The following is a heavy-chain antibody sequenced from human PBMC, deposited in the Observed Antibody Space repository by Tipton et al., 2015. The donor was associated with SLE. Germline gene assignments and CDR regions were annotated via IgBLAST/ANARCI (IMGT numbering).Heavy chain of an antibody. Sequence: SLRLSCAASGFTFSSYSMNWVRQAPGKGLEWVSSISSSSSYIYYADSVKGRFTISRDNAKNSLYLQMNSLRAEDTAVYYCASLWCISASCSDADYWGQGTLVTASS. V-gene: IGHV3-21*04. D-gene: IGHD4/OR15-4a*01. CDR1: GFTFSSYS. J-gene: IGHJ4*02. CDR2: ISSSSSYI. CDR3: ASLWCISASCSDADY.